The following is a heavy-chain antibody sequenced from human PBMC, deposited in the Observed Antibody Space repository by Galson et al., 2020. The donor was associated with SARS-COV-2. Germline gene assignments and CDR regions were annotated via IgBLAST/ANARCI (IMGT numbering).Heavy chain of an antibody. CDR1: GFTFSSYA. V-gene: IGHV3-30*01. D-gene: IGHD1-26*01. CDR3: AREGWELPDY. CDR2: ISYDGSNK. J-gene: IGHJ4*02. Sequence: GGSLRLSCAASGFTFSSYAMHWVRQAPGKGLEWVAVISYDGSNKYYADSVKGRFTISRDNSKNTLYLQMNSLRAEDTAVYYCAREGWELPDYWGQVTLVTVFS.